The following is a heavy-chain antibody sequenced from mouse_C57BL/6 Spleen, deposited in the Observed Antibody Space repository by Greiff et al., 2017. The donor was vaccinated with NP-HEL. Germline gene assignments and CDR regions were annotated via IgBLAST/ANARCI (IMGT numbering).Heavy chain of an antibody. CDR3: ASDNYGYPFAY. V-gene: IGHV1-82*01. D-gene: IGHD2-2*01. CDR1: GYAFSSSW. J-gene: IGHJ3*01. CDR2: IYPGDGDT. Sequence: QVQLQQSGPELVKPGASVKISCKASGYAFSSSWMNWVKQRPGKGLEWIGRIYPGDGDTNYNGKFKGKATLTADKSSSTAYMQLSSLTSEDSAVYVCASDNYGYPFAYWGQGTLVTVSA.